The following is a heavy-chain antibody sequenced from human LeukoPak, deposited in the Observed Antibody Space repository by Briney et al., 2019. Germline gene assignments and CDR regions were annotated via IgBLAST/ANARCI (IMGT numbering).Heavy chain of an antibody. V-gene: IGHV1-2*02. CDR3: AVGGSGDYDYVWGSYPNDY. Sequence: ASVKVSCKASGYTFTGYYMHWVRQAPGQGPEWMGWINPNSGGTNYAQKFQGRVTMTRDTSISTAYMELSRLRSDDTAVYYCAVGGSGDYDYVWGSYPNDYWGQGTLVTVSS. CDR2: INPNSGGT. CDR1: GYTFTGYY. J-gene: IGHJ4*02. D-gene: IGHD3-16*02.